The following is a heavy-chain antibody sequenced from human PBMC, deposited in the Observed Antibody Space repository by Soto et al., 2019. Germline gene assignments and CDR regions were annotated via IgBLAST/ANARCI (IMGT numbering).Heavy chain of an antibody. CDR2: ISYSGST. J-gene: IGHJ2*01. Sequence: SETLSLTCNASGGAINSGANYWSWIRQPPGKGLEWIGYISYSGSTYYNPSLKSRVTISADTSRNQFSLNLRSVTASDTAVYYCVRRSTASYWYFGLWGRGTLVTVSS. D-gene: IGHD2-2*01. CDR1: GGAINSGANY. V-gene: IGHV4-30-4*08. CDR3: VRRSTASYWYFGL.